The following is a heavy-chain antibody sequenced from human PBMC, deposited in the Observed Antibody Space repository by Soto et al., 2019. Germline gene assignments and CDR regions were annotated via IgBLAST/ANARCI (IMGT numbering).Heavy chain of an antibody. CDR1: GYSFTSYW. Sequence: GESLKISCKGSGYSFTSYWISWVRQMPGKGLEWMGRIDPSDSYTNYSPYFQGHVTISADKSISTAYLQWSSLKASDTAMYYCASSGGRLNYYYGMDVWGQGTTVTVS. V-gene: IGHV5-10-1*01. CDR3: ASSGGRLNYYYGMDV. D-gene: IGHD3-10*01. J-gene: IGHJ6*02. CDR2: IDPSDSYT.